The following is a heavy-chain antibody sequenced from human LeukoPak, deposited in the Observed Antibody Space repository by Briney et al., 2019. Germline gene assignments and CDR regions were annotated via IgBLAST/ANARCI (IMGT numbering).Heavy chain of an antibody. Sequence: ASVKVSCKASGYTFTNYGLIWVRQAPGQGLEWLGWISTYNGHTKYTQKLQGRVTMTTDTSTSTAYMELRSLRSDDTAVYYCARAWYSSGWLAPSPNFDYWGQGTLVTVSS. V-gene: IGHV1-18*01. CDR1: GYTFTNYG. CDR2: ISTYNGHT. CDR3: ARAWYSSGWLAPSPNFDY. D-gene: IGHD6-19*01. J-gene: IGHJ4*02.